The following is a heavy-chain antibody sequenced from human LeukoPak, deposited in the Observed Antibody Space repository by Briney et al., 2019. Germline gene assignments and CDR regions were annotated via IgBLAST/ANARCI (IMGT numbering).Heavy chain of an antibody. CDR2: MNPNSGNT. J-gene: IGHJ4*02. CDR1: GYTFTSYD. D-gene: IGHD6-13*01. Sequence: ASVKVSCKASGYTFTSYDINWVRQATAQGLEWMGWMNPNSGNTGYAQKFQGRVTMTRNTSISTAYMELSSLRSEATAVYYCATDRSYSSSLDYWGQGTLVTVSS. V-gene: IGHV1-8*01. CDR3: ATDRSYSSSLDY.